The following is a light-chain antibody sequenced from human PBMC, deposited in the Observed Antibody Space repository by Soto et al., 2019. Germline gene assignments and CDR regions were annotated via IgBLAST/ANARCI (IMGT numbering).Light chain of an antibody. J-gene: IGKJ1*01. CDR2: GAS. CDR1: QSVSSSY. Sequence: EIVLTQSPGTLSLSPGERATLSCRASQSVSSSYLAWYQQKPGQAPRLLIYGASSMATGIPDRFSGSGSGTDFTLTISRLEPEDFAVYYCQQYGSSPTWTFGQGTKVDIK. CDR3: QQYGSSPTWT. V-gene: IGKV3-20*01.